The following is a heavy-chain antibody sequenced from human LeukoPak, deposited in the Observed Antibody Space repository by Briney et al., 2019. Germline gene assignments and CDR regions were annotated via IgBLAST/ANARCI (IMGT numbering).Heavy chain of an antibody. CDR3: ARGWGELRKVGKFDY. CDR1: GFTFSSHW. Sequence: GGSLRLSCAASGFTFSSHWMSWVRQAPGKGLEWVANIKQDGSEIYYVDSVKGRFTISRDNAENSLSLLMNSLRVENTAVYYCARGWGELRKVGKFDYWGQGTLVTVSS. J-gene: IGHJ4*02. V-gene: IGHV3-7*01. CDR2: IKQDGSEI. D-gene: IGHD3-16*01.